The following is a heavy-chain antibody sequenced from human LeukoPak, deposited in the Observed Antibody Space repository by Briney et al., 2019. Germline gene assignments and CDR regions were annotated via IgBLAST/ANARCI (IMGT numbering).Heavy chain of an antibody. CDR3: VCLGLGGLSLD. V-gene: IGHV3-21*06. D-gene: IGHD3-16*01. CDR2: ISSSSSYI. Sequence: GGSLRLSCAASGFTFSSYSMNWVRQAPGKGLEWVSSISSSSSYIYYADSVKGRFTISRDNAKNSLYLQMNSLRVEDTAVYYCVCLGLGGLSLDWGQGTLVTVSS. CDR1: GFTFSSYS. J-gene: IGHJ4*02.